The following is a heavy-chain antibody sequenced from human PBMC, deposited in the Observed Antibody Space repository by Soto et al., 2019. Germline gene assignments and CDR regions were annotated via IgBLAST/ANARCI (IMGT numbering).Heavy chain of an antibody. CDR1: GFTFSSYS. CDR2: FRTSGDGGTT. Sequence: EVQLLESGGGLVQPGGSLRLSCAASGFTFSSYSMSWVRQAPGKGLEWVSGFRTSGDGGTTYYADSVKGRFTISRDNSKNMLFLQRNSLRAEDTAIYYCAKKGNSGPGSQYFDYWGQGTLVTVSS. V-gene: IGHV3-23*01. J-gene: IGHJ4*02. CDR3: AKKGNSGPGSQYFDY. D-gene: IGHD3-10*01.